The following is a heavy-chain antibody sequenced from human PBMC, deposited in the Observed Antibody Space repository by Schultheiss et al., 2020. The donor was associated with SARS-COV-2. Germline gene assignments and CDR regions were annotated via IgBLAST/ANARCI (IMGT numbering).Heavy chain of an antibody. CDR2: IGTAGDT. CDR3: ARGRNNGAFYFDY. CDR1: GFTFSSYD. D-gene: IGHD1/OR15-1a*01. V-gene: IGHV3-13*01. Sequence: GESLKISCAASGFTFSSYDMHWVRQATGKGLEWVSAIGTAGDTYYPGSVKGRFTISRENAKNSLYLQMNSLRAEDTAVYYCARGRNNGAFYFDYWGQGTLVTVSS. J-gene: IGHJ4*02.